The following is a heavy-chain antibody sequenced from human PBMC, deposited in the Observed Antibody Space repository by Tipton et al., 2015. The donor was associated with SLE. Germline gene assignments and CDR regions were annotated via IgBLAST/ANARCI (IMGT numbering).Heavy chain of an antibody. CDR2: ISHMFDTP. CDR3: ARSRCWSGGGCYRFDS. D-gene: IGHD2-15*01. J-gene: IGHJ4*01. Sequence: QSGPEVKKPGSSVKVSCEASGGSVNNYAINWVRQAPGQGLEWMGGISHMFDTPDYTQKFQGRVTITADESTSTAFMELSSLTSEDTAVYCCARSRCWSGGGCYRFDSWGHGAQVTVSS. V-gene: IGHV1-69*01. CDR1: GGSVNNYA.